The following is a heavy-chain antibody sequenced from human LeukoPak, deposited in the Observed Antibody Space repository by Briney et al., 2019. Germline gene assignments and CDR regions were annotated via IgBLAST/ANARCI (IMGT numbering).Heavy chain of an antibody. CDR2: ISWDGGST. D-gene: IGHD2-2*01. J-gene: IGHJ4*02. CDR3: AKDMRPYCSSTSCSYFDY. Sequence: PGGSLRLSCAASGFTFSIYAMSWVRQAPGKGLEWVSLISWDGGSTYYADSVKGRFTISRDNSKNSLYLQMNSLRTEDTALYYCAKDMRPYCSSTSCSYFDYWGQGTLVTVSS. CDR1: GFTFSIYA. V-gene: IGHV3-43*02.